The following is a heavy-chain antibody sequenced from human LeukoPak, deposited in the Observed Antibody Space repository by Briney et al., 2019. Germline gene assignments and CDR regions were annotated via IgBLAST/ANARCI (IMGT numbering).Heavy chain of an antibody. CDR3: SKVPPVWGDPQPLVLYFDY. Sequence: GGSLRLSCAASGFTFSSYAMHWVRQAPGKGLEWVAVISYDGSNKYYADSVKGRFTISRDNSKNTLYLQMNSLRAEDTAVYYCSKVPPVWGDPQPLVLYFDYWGQGTLVTVSS. J-gene: IGHJ4*02. V-gene: IGHV3-30-3*01. CDR2: ISYDGSNK. CDR1: GFTFSSYA. D-gene: IGHD7-27*01.